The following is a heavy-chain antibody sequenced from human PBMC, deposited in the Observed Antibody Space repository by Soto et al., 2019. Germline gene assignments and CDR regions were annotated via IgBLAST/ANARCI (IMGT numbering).Heavy chain of an antibody. J-gene: IGHJ6*02. Sequence: GGSLRLSCEAFRFTFSSYDMIWVRQAPGKGLERVSSIRSSGRTMYYADSVEGRFTVSRDNAKNLLYLQMNGLRAEDTAVYYCAREGGYCTSTICYKFGLDIWGQGTTVTVSS. CDR3: AREGGYCTSTICYKFGLDI. CDR1: RFTFSSYD. V-gene: IGHV3-48*03. CDR2: IRSSGRTM. D-gene: IGHD2-2*02.